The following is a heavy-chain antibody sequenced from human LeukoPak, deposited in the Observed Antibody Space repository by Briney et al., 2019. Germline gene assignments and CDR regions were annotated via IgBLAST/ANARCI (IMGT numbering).Heavy chain of an antibody. J-gene: IGHJ4*02. D-gene: IGHD3-10*01. Sequence: GGSLRLSCAASGFTFSSYAMSWVRQAPGKGLEWVSAISGSGASTYYADSVKGRFTISRDNSKNTLYLQMNSLRAEDTAVYYCAKWPNYGSGSYYLDYWGQGTLATVSS. CDR1: GFTFSSYA. CDR3: AKWPNYGSGSYYLDY. V-gene: IGHV3-23*01. CDR2: ISGSGAST.